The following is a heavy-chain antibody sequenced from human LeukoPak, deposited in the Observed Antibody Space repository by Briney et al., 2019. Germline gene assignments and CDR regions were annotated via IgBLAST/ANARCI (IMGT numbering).Heavy chain of an antibody. J-gene: IGHJ4*02. Sequence: ASVKVSCKASGYTFTGYYMHWVRQAPGQGLEWMGWINPNSGGTNYAQKFQGRVTMTRDTSISTAYMELSRLRSEDTAVYYCARATIFGVVNLDYWGQGTLVTVSS. CDR2: INPNSGGT. V-gene: IGHV1-2*02. D-gene: IGHD3-3*01. CDR3: ARATIFGVVNLDY. CDR1: GYTFTGYY.